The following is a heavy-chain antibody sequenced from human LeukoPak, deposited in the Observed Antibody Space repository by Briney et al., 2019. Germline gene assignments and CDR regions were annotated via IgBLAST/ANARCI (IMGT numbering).Heavy chain of an antibody. J-gene: IGHJ4*02. CDR2: IYSGGST. Sequence: SGGSLRLSCAASGFTVSSNYMSWVRQAPGKGLEWVSVIYSGGSTYYADSVKGRFTISRDNSKNTLYLQLNSLRVEDTAVYYCATTHDSTSSWIKFDYWGQGTLVAVSS. CDR1: GFTVSSNY. CDR3: ATTHDSTSSWIKFDY. V-gene: IGHV3-66*01. D-gene: IGHD2-2*01.